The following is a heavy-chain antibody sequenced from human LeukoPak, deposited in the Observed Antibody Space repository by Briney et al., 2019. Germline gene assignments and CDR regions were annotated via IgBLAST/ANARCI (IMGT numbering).Heavy chain of an antibody. CDR1: GGSISTYY. V-gene: IGHV4-4*08. CDR3: ARDRGSGWYDFDY. CDR2: IYSSGTT. J-gene: IGHJ4*02. Sequence: PSETLSLTCTVSGGSISTYYWTWIRQPPGKGLEWVGYIYSSGTTNYNPSLNSRVTISLDTSKNQFSLNLRSVTAADTAVYYCARDRGSGWYDFDYWGQGTLVTVSS. D-gene: IGHD6-19*01.